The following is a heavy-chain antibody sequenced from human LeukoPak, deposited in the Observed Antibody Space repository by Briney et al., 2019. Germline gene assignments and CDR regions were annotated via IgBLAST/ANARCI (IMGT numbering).Heavy chain of an antibody. V-gene: IGHV4-59*01. J-gene: IGHJ4*02. Sequence: PSETLSRTCTVSGGSISSYYWSWIRQPPGKGLEWIGYIYYSGSTNYNPSLKSRVTISVDTSKNQFSLKLSSVTAADTAVYYCAMGYSGDGVYFDYWGQGTLVTVSS. D-gene: IGHD5-12*01. CDR3: AMGYSGDGVYFDY. CDR2: IYYSGST. CDR1: GGSISSYY.